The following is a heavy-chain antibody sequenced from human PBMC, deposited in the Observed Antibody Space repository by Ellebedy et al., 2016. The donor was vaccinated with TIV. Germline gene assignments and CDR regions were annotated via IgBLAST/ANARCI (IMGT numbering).Heavy chain of an antibody. CDR2: IDNAGDT. D-gene: IGHD3-16*01. J-gene: IGHJ6*02. V-gene: IGHV3-13*01. CDR3: TRFEIISGGGYGMDV. Sequence: GESLKISCAASGFTFSRYDMHWVRQSTRKGLEWVASIDNAGDTYHPGSVKGRFTISRENAKNSLYLQMNSLRVEDTAVYYCTRFEIISGGGYGMDVWGQGTTVTVSS. CDR1: GFTFSRYD.